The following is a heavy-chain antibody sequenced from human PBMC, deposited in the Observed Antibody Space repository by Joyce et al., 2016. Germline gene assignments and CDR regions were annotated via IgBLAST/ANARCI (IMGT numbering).Heavy chain of an antibody. V-gene: IGHV3-30*18. CDR2: ISYDGSNN. D-gene: IGHD3-22*01. Sequence: QVQLVESGGGVVQPGSSLRLSCAASGFTFSSYGMHWVRQAPGKGLEWVAVISYDGSNNYFADSVKGRFTISRDNSKNTLYLQMNSLRAEDTAVYYCAKDTGRHYYYSSGYSDSWGQGTLVTVSS. CDR3: AKDTGRHYYYSSGYSDS. J-gene: IGHJ5*01. CDR1: GFTFSSYG.